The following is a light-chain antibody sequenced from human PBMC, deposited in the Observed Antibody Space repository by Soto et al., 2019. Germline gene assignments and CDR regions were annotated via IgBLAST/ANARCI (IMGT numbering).Light chain of an antibody. CDR3: QKYDSAPLT. V-gene: IGKV1-27*01. CDR1: QGISNN. Sequence: DIQMTQSPSSLSASVGDRVTITCRASQGISNNLAWYQQKPGKVPQLLIYGASTLQSGVPSRFSVSRSGTDFTLTISSLQPEDVATYYCQKYDSAPLTFGQGTKVEFK. CDR2: GAS. J-gene: IGKJ1*01.